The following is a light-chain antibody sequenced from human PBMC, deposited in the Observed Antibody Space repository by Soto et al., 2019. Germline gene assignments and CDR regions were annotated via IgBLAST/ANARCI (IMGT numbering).Light chain of an antibody. CDR1: QTTSSW. CDR2: KAS. V-gene: IGKV1-5*03. Sequence: DIKMNQSPSSLSASVGDRVTITCRASQTTSSWLAWYQQKPGKAPKLLIYKASTLKSGVPSRFSGSGSGTEFTLTISSLQPDDFATYYCQHYNSYSEAFGQGTKVDIK. J-gene: IGKJ1*01. CDR3: QHYNSYSEA.